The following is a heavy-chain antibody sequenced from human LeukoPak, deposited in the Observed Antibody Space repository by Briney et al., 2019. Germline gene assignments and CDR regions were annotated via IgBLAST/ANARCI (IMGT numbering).Heavy chain of an antibody. CDR3: AREPHNYYDSSGYYNYFDY. Sequence: GGSLRLSCSASGFPFSSYAMHWVRQAPGKGLEYVTAISDSGGSTYYADSVKGRFTISRDNPKNTLYLQMNSLRAEDTAVYYCAREPHNYYDSSGYYNYFDYWGQGTLVTVSS. CDR1: GFPFSSYA. J-gene: IGHJ4*02. V-gene: IGHV3-64*04. CDR2: ISDSGGST. D-gene: IGHD3-22*01.